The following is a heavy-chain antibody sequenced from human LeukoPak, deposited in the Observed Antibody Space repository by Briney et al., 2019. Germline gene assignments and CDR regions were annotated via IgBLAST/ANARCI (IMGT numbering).Heavy chain of an antibody. CDR1: GFTFSSYG. CDR2: ISYDGSNK. Sequence: GGSLRLSCAASGFTFSSYGMHWVRQAPGKGLEWVAVISYDGSNKYYADSVKGRLTISRDNSKNTLYLQMNSLRAEDTAVYYCASRAIAVANARGQGTLVTVSS. CDR3: ASRAIAVANA. V-gene: IGHV3-30*03. D-gene: IGHD6-19*01. J-gene: IGHJ4*02.